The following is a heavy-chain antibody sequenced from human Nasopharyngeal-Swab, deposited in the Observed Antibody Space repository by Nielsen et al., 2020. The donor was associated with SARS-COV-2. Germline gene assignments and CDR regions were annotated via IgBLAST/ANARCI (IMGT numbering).Heavy chain of an antibody. D-gene: IGHD4-11*01. CDR1: GGTFSSYA. Sequence: SVKVSCKASGGTFSSYAISWVRQAPGQGLEWMGGIIPIFGTANYAQKFQGRVTITADESTSTAYMELSSLRSGDTAVYYCAIMTTVTSYLFYYYYYMDVWGKGTTVTVSS. V-gene: IGHV1-69*13. J-gene: IGHJ6*03. CDR3: AIMTTVTSYLFYYYYYMDV. CDR2: IIPIFGTA.